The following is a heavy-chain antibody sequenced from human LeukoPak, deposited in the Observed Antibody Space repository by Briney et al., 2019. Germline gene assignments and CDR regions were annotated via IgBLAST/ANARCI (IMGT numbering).Heavy chain of an antibody. Sequence: SETLSLTCTVSGGSISSYYWSWIRQPPGKGLEWIAYIYYRGSTNYNPSLKSRVTISVDTSKNQFSLKLSSVTAADAAVYYCARRTTGTGPFDYWGQGTLVTVSS. D-gene: IGHD1-1*01. V-gene: IGHV4-59*08. CDR2: IYYRGST. CDR1: GGSISSYY. J-gene: IGHJ4*02. CDR3: ARRTTGTGPFDY.